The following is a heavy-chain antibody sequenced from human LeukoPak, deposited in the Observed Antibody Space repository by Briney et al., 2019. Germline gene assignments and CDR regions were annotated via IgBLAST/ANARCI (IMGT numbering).Heavy chain of an antibody. V-gene: IGHV3-23*01. Sequence: GGSLRLSCAGSGFTFSSYAMSWVRQAPGKGLEWVSGISGSDGSTYYADSVKGRFTTSRDNSENKLYLQMNSLRADDTAIYYCAKAGATAWTAVDYWGQGTLVTVSS. CDR2: ISGSDGST. CDR3: AKAGATAWTAVDY. J-gene: IGHJ4*02. D-gene: IGHD6-25*01. CDR1: GFTFSSYA.